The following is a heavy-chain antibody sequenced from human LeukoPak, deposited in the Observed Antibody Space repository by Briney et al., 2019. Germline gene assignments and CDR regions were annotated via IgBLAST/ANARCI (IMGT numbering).Heavy chain of an antibody. D-gene: IGHD6-6*01. CDR2: IYTSGST. CDR1: GGSISSYY. V-gene: IGHV4-4*07. CDR3: ARAGGQYSSSSPFDY. Sequence: SETLSLTCTVSGGSISSYYWSWIRQPPGKGLEWIGRIYTSGSTNYNPSLKSRVTMSVDTSKNQFSLKLSSVTAADTAVYYCARAGGQYSSSSPFDYWGQGTLVTVSS. J-gene: IGHJ4*02.